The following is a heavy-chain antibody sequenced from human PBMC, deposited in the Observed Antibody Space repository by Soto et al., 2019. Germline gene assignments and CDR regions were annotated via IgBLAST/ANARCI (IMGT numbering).Heavy chain of an antibody. CDR2: TYYRSKWFH. J-gene: IGHJ3*01. D-gene: IGHD3-10*01. Sequence: QGQLQQSGPGLVKPSQTLSLTCAISGDSVSSDITSWNWIRQSPSRGLEWLGRTYYRSKWFHDYAASVKSPITINPGTSKNQFSLELNSTTPEDTAVYYCARGNALDVWGQGTVVTVSS. V-gene: IGHV6-1*01. CDR1: GDSVSSDITS. CDR3: ARGNALDV.